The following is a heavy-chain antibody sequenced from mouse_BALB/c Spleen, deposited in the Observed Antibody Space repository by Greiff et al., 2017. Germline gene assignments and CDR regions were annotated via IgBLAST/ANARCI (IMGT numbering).Heavy chain of an antibody. V-gene: IGHV3-2*02. Sequence: VQLKESGPGLVKPSQSLSLTCTVTGYSITSDYAWNWIRQFPGNKLEWMGYISYSGSTSYNPSLKSRISITRDTSKNQFFLQLNSVTTEDTATYYCARQGYDYDEVLMDYWGQGTSVTVSS. D-gene: IGHD2-4*01. CDR1: GYSITSDYA. J-gene: IGHJ4*01. CDR2: ISYSGST. CDR3: ARQGYDYDEVLMDY.